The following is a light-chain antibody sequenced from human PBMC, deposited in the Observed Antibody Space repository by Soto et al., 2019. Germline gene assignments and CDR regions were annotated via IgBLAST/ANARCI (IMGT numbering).Light chain of an antibody. Sequence: IHMTHTHSTLSASLVYRFTISCRSSQSISSWLAWYQQKPGKAPKLLINKASSLESGVPSRFSGSGSGTEFTLTISSLQPDDFATYYCQQYNSFSQWTFGQGTKVDIK. CDR3: QQYNSFSQWT. CDR2: KAS. CDR1: QSISSW. V-gene: IGKV1-5*03. J-gene: IGKJ1*01.